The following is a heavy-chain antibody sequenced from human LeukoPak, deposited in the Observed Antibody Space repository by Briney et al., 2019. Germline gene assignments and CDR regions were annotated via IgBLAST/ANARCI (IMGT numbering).Heavy chain of an antibody. V-gene: IGHV3-7*01. D-gene: IGHD2-21*02. CDR3: ARGSTAIADYFDY. CDR2: IKQDGSEK. Sequence: GESLKISCKGSGYSFTSYWMSWVRQAPGKGLEWVANIKQDGSEKYYVDSVKGRFTISRDNAKNSLYLQMNSLRAEDTAVYYCARGSTAIADYFDYWGQGTLVTVSS. J-gene: IGHJ4*02. CDR1: GYSFTSYW.